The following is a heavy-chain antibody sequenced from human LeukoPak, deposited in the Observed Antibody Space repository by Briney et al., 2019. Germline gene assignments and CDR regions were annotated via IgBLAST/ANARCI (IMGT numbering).Heavy chain of an antibody. CDR2: IGDGDGTT. Sequence: GGSLRLSCAATGITFSTNSMSWVRQAPGRGLEWVSAIGDGDGTTIYADSVKGRFSISRDNSNHTLYLPMSSPREEDTAVYYCAKVTSGYWGQGTLVTVSS. V-gene: IGHV3-23*01. J-gene: IGHJ4*02. CDR3: AKVTSGY. CDR1: GITFSTNS. D-gene: IGHD3-10*01.